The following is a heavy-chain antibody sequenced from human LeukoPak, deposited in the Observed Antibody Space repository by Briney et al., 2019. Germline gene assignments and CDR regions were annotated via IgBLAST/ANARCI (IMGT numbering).Heavy chain of an antibody. CDR3: ARLGLEVGGPNWFDP. CDR2: IKRDGSQK. CDR1: GFCFSSNW. V-gene: IGHV3-7*01. D-gene: IGHD1-1*01. Sequence: PGGSLRLSCAAPGFCFSSNWMGWVRQAPGKGLEWVANIKRDGSQKYYLDSVKGRFTISRDNAKNSLYLQMNSLRVEDTAVYYCARLGLEVGGPNWFDPWGQGTLVTVSS. J-gene: IGHJ5*02.